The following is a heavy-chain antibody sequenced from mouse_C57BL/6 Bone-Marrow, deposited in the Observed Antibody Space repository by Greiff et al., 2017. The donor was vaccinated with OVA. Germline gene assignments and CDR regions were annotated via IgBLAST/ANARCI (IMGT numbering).Heavy chain of an antibody. J-gene: IGHJ3*01. V-gene: IGHV6-3*01. D-gene: IGHD1-1*01. CDR1: GFTFSNYW. CDR3: TVLLRSAWFAY. Sequence: EVQLVESGGGLVQPGGSMKLSCVASGFTFSNYWMNWVRQSPEKGLEWVAQIRLKSDNYATHYAESVKGRFTISRDDSKSSVYLQMNNLRAEDTGIYYCTVLLRSAWFAYWGQGTLVTVSA. CDR2: IRLKSDNYAT.